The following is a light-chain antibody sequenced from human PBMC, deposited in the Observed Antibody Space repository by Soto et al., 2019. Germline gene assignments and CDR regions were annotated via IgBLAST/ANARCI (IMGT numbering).Light chain of an antibody. CDR1: SSNIGSNT. Sequence: QSVLTQPPSASGTPGQSVTISCSGSSSNIGSNTVNWYQQLPGTAPKLLIHSNSQRPSGVPDRFSGSKSGTSASLAISGLQSEDEADYYCAAWDDSLSGPVFGGGTKLTVL. J-gene: IGLJ3*02. V-gene: IGLV1-44*01. CDR2: SNS. CDR3: AAWDDSLSGPV.